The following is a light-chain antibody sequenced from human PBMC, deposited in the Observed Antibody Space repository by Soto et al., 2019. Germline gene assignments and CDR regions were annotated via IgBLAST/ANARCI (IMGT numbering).Light chain of an antibody. CDR3: KQYAGSPRT. CDR2: SAS. V-gene: IGKV3-20*01. J-gene: IGKJ1*01. Sequence: EIVLTQSPATLSLSPGERGTLSCRASQNLGTLYLAWFQQKSGQAHRLLIYSASRRATGIQDRFTGSGSGTDFTLTINRVEPEDFAVYFCKQYAGSPRTFGQGTKVDIK. CDR1: QNLGTLY.